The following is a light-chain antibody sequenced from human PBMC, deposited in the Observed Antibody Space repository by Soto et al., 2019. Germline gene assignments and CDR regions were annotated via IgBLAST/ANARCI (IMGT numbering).Light chain of an antibody. CDR3: QQYGGSPRT. CDR1: QSVNSNY. J-gene: IGKJ1*01. V-gene: IGKV3-20*01. Sequence: VLTQSPGTLSLPPGERASLSCRASQSVNSNYLAWYQQKPGQAPRLLIYGASSRATDIPDRFSGSGSGTDFTLTISRLEAEDFAVYSCQQYGGSPRTFGQGTKVDIK. CDR2: GAS.